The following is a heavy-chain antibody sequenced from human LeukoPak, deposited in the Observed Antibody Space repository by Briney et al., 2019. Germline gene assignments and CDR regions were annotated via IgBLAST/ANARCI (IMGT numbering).Heavy chain of an antibody. Sequence: GSLRLSCAASGFTFSSYAMSWVRQPPGKGLEWIGEINHSGSTNYNPSLKSRVTISVDTSKNQFSLKLSSVTAADTAVYYCARGLRGDYVWGSYRPVGYWGQGTLVTVSS. D-gene: IGHD3-16*02. CDR3: ARGLRGDYVWGSYRPVGY. V-gene: IGHV4-34*01. J-gene: IGHJ4*02. CDR1: GFTFSSYA. CDR2: INHSGST.